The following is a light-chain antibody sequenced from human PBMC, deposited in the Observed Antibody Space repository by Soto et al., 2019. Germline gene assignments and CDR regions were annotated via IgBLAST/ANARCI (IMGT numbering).Light chain of an antibody. CDR1: QSISSW. V-gene: IGKV1-5*03. J-gene: IGKJ1*01. Sequence: DIQMTQSPFTLSASVGDRVTITCRASQSISSWLAWYQQKPGKAPKLLIYKASTLESGVPSNFSGSGSGTDFTLTISCLQSEDFATYYCQQYYSYPWTFGQGTKVDIK. CDR3: QQYYSYPWT. CDR2: KAS.